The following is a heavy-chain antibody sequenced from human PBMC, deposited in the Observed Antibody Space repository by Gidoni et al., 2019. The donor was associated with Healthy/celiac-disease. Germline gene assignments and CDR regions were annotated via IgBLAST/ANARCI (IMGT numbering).Heavy chain of an antibody. CDR3: ASRYGSGSYPSDY. CDR2: IYYSGST. J-gene: IGHJ4*02. Sequence: QVPLQESGPGLVTPSRTLSPSRTVSGGAISSGDYYWSWIRQPPGQGLEWIGYIYYSGSTYYNPSLKSRVTISVDTSKNQFSLKLSSVTAADTAVYYCASRYGSGSYPSDYWGQGTLVTVSS. V-gene: IGHV4-30-4*01. CDR1: GGAISSGDYY. D-gene: IGHD3-10*01.